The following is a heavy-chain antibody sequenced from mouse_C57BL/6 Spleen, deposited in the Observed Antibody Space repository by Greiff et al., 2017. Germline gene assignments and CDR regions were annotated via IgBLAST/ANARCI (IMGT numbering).Heavy chain of an antibody. CDR2: INPNNGGT. J-gene: IGHJ4*01. CDR3: ARWVTTVVADYYAMDY. CDR1: GYTFTDYY. Sequence: VQLQQPGPELVKPGASVKISCKASGYTFTDYYMNWVKQSHGKSLEWIGDINPNNGGTSYNQKFKGKATLTVDKYSSTAYMELRSLTSEDSAVYYCARWVTTVVADYYAMDYWGQGTSVTVSS. D-gene: IGHD1-1*01. V-gene: IGHV1-26*01.